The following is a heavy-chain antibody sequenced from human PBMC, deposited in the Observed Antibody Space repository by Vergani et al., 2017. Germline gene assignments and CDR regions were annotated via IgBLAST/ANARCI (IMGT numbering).Heavy chain of an antibody. CDR3: ARVLLWFGELNLAFDY. Sequence: DVDLVESGGGFVQPGGSRRLSCAASGFSFRTFSMFWVRQPPGKGLAWVSKISPDGRTTEYADSVRGRFTISRDNANSMLYLQMNSLRAEDTALYYCARVLLWFGELNLAFDYWGQGTLVTVSS. J-gene: IGHJ4*02. CDR1: GFSFRTFS. V-gene: IGHV3-74*03. D-gene: IGHD3-10*01. CDR2: ISPDGRTT.